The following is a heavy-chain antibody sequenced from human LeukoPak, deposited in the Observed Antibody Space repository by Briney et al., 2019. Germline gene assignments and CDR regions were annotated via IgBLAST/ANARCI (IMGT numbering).Heavy chain of an antibody. D-gene: IGHD4-11*01. V-gene: IGHV4-4*07. CDR1: GGSISSYY. J-gene: IGHJ4*02. CDR3: ARGPDYSNLVDY. Sequence: SETLSLTCTVSGGSISSYYWSSIRQPAGKGLEWIGRIYTSGSTNYNPSLKSRVTISVDKSKNQFSLKLSSVTAADTAVYYCARGPDYSNLVDYWGQGTLVTVSS. CDR2: IYTSGST.